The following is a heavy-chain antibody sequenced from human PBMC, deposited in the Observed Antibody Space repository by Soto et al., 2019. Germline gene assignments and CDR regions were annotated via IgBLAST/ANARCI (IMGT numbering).Heavy chain of an antibody. CDR3: ARDRGSSSWYYYYGMDV. D-gene: IGHD2-2*01. CDR2: IYYSGST. CDR1: GGSISSGGYY. V-gene: IGHV4-31*03. J-gene: IGHJ6*02. Sequence: SETLSLTCTVSGGSISSGGYYWSWIRQHPGKGLEWIGYIYYSGSTYYNPSLKSRVTISVDTSKNQFSLKLSSVTAADTAAYYCARDRGSSSWYYYYGMDVWGQGTTVTVSS.